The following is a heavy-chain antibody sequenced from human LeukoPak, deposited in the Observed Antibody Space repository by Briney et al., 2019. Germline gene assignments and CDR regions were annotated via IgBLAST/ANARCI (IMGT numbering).Heavy chain of an antibody. D-gene: IGHD2-21*02. CDR1: GFTFSSYA. CDR3: ARDGEPYCGGDCYFDYFDY. V-gene: IGHV3-33*08. CDR2: IWYDGSNK. J-gene: IGHJ4*02. Sequence: GGSLRLSCAASGFTFSSYAMSWVRQAPGKGLEWVAVIWYDGSNKYYADSVKGRFTISRDNSKNTLYLQMNSLRAEDTAVYYCARDGEPYCGGDCYFDYFDYWGQGTLVTVSS.